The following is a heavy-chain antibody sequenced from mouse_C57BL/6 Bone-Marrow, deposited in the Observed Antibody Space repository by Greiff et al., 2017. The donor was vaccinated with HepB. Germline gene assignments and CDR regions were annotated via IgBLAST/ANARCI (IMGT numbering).Heavy chain of an antibody. J-gene: IGHJ4*01. Sequence: EVMLVESGGGLVQSGRSLRLSCATSGFTFSDFYMEWVRQAPGKGLEWIAASRNKANDYTTEYSASVKGRFIVSRDTSQSILYLQMNALRAEDTAIYYCARDVYYYGKGAMDYWGQGTSVTVSS. CDR3: ARDVYYYGKGAMDY. CDR1: GFTFSDFY. D-gene: IGHD1-1*01. V-gene: IGHV7-1*01. CDR2: SRNKANDYTT.